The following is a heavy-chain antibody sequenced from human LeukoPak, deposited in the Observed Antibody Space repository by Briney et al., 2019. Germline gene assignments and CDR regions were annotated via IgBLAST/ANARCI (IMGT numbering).Heavy chain of an antibody. CDR3: ARDGVVRGVIGE. D-gene: IGHD3-10*01. Sequence: KPSETLSLTCAVYGGSFSGYYWSWIRQPPGKGLEWIGEINHSGSTNYNPSLKSRVTISVDTSKNQFSLKLSSVTAADTAVYYCARDGVVRGVIGEWGQGTLVTVSS. CDR1: GGSFSGYY. V-gene: IGHV4-34*01. J-gene: IGHJ4*02. CDR2: INHSGST.